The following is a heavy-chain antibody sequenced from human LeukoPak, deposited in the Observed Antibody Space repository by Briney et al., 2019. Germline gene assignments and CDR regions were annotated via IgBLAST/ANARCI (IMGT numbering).Heavy chain of an antibody. CDR2: IYISGST. V-gene: IGHV4-4*07. CDR3: ARAPSNYCSGGTCTRINWFDP. D-gene: IGHD2-15*01. Sequence: PSETLSLTCTVSGGSISSFYWSWIRQPAGKGLEWIGRIYISGSTNYNPSLKSRVTMSVDTPKNQFSLKLRSVTAADTAVYYCARAPSNYCSGGTCTRINWFDPWGQGTLVTVSS. J-gene: IGHJ5*02. CDR1: GGSISSFY.